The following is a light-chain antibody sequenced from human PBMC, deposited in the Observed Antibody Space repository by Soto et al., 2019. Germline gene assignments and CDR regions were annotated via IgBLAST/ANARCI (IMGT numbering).Light chain of an antibody. J-gene: IGKJ1*01. CDR2: SAS. CDR1: QSVMTK. Sequence: EKVRTHSPDTLSVSPGERASLSCRASQSVMTKLAWYQKKPGQAPRLLMYSASIRATGIPARFSGSGSGTEFSLTISSLQPEDFAIYYCQQYSDGPPWTFGQGTKVDIK. V-gene: IGKV3-15*01. CDR3: QQYSDGPPWT.